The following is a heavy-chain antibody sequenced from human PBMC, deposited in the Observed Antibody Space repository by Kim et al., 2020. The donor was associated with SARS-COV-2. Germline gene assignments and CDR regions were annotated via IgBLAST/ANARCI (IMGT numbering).Heavy chain of an antibody. V-gene: IGHV1-69*13. CDR2: IIPIFGTA. Sequence: SVKVSCKASGGTFSSYAISWLRQAPGQGLEWMGGIIPIFGTANYAQKFQGRVTITADESTSTAYMELSSMRSVDTAVYYGARDYYDSSRGAFDIWGQGT. D-gene: IGHD3-22*01. CDR3: ARDYYDSSRGAFDI. J-gene: IGHJ3*02. CDR1: GGTFSSYA.